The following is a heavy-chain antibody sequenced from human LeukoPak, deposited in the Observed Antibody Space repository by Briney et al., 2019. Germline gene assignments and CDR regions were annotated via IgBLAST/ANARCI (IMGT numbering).Heavy chain of an antibody. CDR2: INPNSGVT. J-gene: IGHJ4*02. CDR3: ARAAYCGGDCYFYFDY. CDR1: GYTFTAYY. V-gene: IGHV1-2*02. Sequence: ASVKVSCKAFGYTFTAYYVHWVRQAPGQGLEWLGWINPNSGVTNSAQNFQGRVSMTRDTSITTSYMELNSRASDDTAVYYCARAAYCGGDCYFYFDYWGQGALVTVSS. D-gene: IGHD2-21*02.